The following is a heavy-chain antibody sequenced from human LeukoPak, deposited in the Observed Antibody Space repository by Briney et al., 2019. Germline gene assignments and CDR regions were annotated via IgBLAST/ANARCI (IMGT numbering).Heavy chain of an antibody. J-gene: IGHJ6*03. D-gene: IGHD3-22*01. CDR3: AKDDSSGYYYYYYYMDV. V-gene: IGHV3-30*02. CDR2: IRYDGSNK. CDR1: GFTFSSYS. Sequence: PGGSLRLSCAASGFTFSSYSMNWVRQAPGKGLEWVAFIRYDGSNKYYADSVKGRFTISRDNSKNTLYLQMNSLRAEDTAVYYCAKDDSSGYYYYYYYMDVWGKGTTVTVSS.